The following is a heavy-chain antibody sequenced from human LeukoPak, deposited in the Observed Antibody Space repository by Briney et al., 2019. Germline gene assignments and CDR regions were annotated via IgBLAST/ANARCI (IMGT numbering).Heavy chain of an antibody. Sequence: PGGSLRLSCAASGLTFSIYAMTWVRQTPGKGLEWVSTITGSGGGTYYADSVKGRFTISRDNSKDTLYLQLNSLRAEDTAVYYCARGKRYSSSWYAFDYWGQGTLVTVSS. CDR1: GLTFSIYA. D-gene: IGHD6-13*01. J-gene: IGHJ4*02. V-gene: IGHV3-23*01. CDR3: ARGKRYSSSWYAFDY. CDR2: ITGSGGGT.